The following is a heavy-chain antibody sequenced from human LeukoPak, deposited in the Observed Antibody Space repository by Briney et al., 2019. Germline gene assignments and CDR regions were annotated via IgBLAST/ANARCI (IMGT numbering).Heavy chain of an antibody. D-gene: IGHD2-15*01. J-gene: IGHJ4*02. CDR3: ARALRWWKLLNY. CDR2: IYYSGST. CDR1: GGSISSSSYY. Sequence: SETLSLTCTVSGGSISSSSYYWGWIRQPPGKGLEWIGSIYYSGSTYYNPSLKSRVTISVDTSKNQFSLKLSSVTAADTAVYYCARALRWWKLLNYWGQGTLVTVSS. V-gene: IGHV4-39*07.